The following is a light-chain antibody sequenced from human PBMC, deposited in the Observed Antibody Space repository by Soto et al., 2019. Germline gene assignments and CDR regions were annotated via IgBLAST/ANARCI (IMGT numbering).Light chain of an antibody. J-gene: IGLJ1*01. Sequence: QSVLTQPASVSGSPGQSITISCTGGSSDIGGYNYVSWFQQHPGKAPKLMIYVVTNRPSGVSNRFSGSKSGSTASLTISGLQAEDEADYYCSSYTSSNTLVFGTGTKLTVL. CDR3: SSYTSSNTLV. V-gene: IGLV2-14*01. CDR2: VVT. CDR1: SSDIGGYNY.